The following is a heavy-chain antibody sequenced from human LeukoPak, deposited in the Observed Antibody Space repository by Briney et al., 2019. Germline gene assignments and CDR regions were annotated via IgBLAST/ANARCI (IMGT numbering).Heavy chain of an antibody. CDR3: AREGLSGYSYGTPSGWFDP. Sequence: GRSLRLSCAASGFTFSSYAMHWVRQAPGKGLEWVAVISYDGSNKYYADSVKGRFTISRDNSKNTLYLQMNSLRAEDTAVYYCAREGLSGYSYGTPSGWFDPWGQGTTVTVSS. D-gene: IGHD5-18*01. V-gene: IGHV3-30*04. J-gene: IGHJ5*01. CDR2: ISYDGSNK. CDR1: GFTFSSYA.